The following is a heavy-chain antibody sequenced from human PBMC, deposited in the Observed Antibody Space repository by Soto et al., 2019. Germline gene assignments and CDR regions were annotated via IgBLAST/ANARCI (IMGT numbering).Heavy chain of an antibody. CDR1: GGSISSSNW. Sequence: QVQLQESGPGLVKPSGTLSLTCAVSGGSISSSNWWSWVRQPPGKGLEWIGEIYHSGSTNYNPSLKSRCTISVDKSNHPFSLKLISVTAADTDVYYCASCGGSCYNYYYYYGMDVWGQGTTVTVSS. J-gene: IGHJ6*02. V-gene: IGHV4-4*02. D-gene: IGHD2-15*01. CDR3: ASCGGSCYNYYYYYGMDV. CDR2: IYHSGST.